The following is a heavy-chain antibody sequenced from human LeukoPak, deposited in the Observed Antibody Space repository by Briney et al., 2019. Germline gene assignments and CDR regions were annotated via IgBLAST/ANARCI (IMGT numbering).Heavy chain of an antibody. CDR2: INPNSGGT. V-gene: IGHV1-2*02. CDR3: ARDFDTYCGGDCYSFSWDY. CDR1: GYTFTGYY. Sequence: ASVKVSCKASGYTFTGYYMHWVRQAPGQGLEWMGWINPNSGGTNYAQKFQGRVTMTRDTSISTAYMELSRLRSDDTAVYYCARDFDTYCGGDCYSFSWDYWGQGTLVTVSS. D-gene: IGHD2-21*02. J-gene: IGHJ4*02.